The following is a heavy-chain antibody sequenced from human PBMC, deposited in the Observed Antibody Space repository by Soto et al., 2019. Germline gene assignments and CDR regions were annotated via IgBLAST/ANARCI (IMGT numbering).Heavy chain of an antibody. CDR2: INHSGST. CDR3: ARDKITGRFYY. J-gene: IGHJ4*02. Sequence: PSETLSLTCTVYGGSFSGYYWTWIRQPPGTGLEWIGEINHSGSTNYNPSLKSRVTISVDTSKNQFSLKLTSVTAADTAVYYCARDKITGRFYYCGQGTLVPVSS. CDR1: GGSFSGYY. D-gene: IGHD2-8*02. V-gene: IGHV4-34*01.